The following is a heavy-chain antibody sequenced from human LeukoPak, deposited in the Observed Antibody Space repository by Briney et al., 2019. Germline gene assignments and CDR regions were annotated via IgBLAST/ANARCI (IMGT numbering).Heavy chain of an antibody. CDR1: GFTFKDYY. CDR3: TRGNYGLDY. J-gene: IGHJ4*02. V-gene: IGHV3-11*01. D-gene: IGHD3-16*01. CDR2: ITGSGDSI. Sequence: PGGSLRLSCAASGFTFKDYYMAWIRQAPGKGLEWVSYITGSGDSIYYADSVRGRFTISRDNAKNSLYLQMNSLRAEDTAVYYCTRGNYGLDYWGQGTLATVSS.